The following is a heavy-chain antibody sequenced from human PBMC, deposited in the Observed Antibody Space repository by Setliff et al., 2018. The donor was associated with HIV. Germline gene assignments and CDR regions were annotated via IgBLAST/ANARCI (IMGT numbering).Heavy chain of an antibody. V-gene: IGHV1-24*01. CDR1: GYTLTELS. CDR2: FDPEDGET. J-gene: IGHJ3*02. CDR3: ARGHSSSAYDAYDI. Sequence: ASVKVSCKVSGYTLTELSMHWVRQAPGKGLEWMGGFDPEDGETIYAQKLQDRVTIARDTSASTAYMELSSLRSEDTAVYYCARGHSSSAYDAYDIWGQGTMVTVSS. D-gene: IGHD6-6*01.